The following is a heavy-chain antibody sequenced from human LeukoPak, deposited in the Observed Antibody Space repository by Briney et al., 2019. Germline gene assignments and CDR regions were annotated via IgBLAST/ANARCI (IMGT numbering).Heavy chain of an antibody. J-gene: IGHJ4*02. V-gene: IGHV3-30*04. Sequence: GGSLRLSCAASGFTFSSYAMHWVRQAPGKGLEWVAVISYDGSNKYYADSVKGRFTISRDNSKNTLYLQMNSLRAEDTAVYYCARALLAVAAPFDYWGQGTLVTVSS. CDR3: ARALLAVAAPFDY. CDR1: GFTFSSYA. D-gene: IGHD6-19*01. CDR2: ISYDGSNK.